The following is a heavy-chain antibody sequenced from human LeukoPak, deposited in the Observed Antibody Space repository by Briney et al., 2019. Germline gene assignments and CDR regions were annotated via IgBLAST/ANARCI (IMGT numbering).Heavy chain of an antibody. CDR2: ISGSGGST. J-gene: IGHJ6*03. V-gene: IGHV3-23*01. Sequence: GGSLRLSCAASGFTISTYEINWVRQAPGKGLEWVSAISGSGGSTYYADSVKGRFTISRDNSKNTLYLQMNSLRAEDTAVYYCAKVAVGYWKYMDVWGKGTTVTVSS. D-gene: IGHD1-1*01. CDR1: GFTISTYE. CDR3: AKVAVGYWKYMDV.